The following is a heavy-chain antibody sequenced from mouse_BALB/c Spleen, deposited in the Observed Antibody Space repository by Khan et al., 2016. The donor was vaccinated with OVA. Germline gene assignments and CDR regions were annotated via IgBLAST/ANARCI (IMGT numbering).Heavy chain of an antibody. CDR2: ISYSGNA. J-gene: IGHJ3*01. V-gene: IGHV3-8*02. CDR1: GDSITSGY. Sequence: EVQLQESGPSLVKPSQTLSLTCSVTGDSITSGYWNWTRKFPGHKLEYMGYISYSGNAYYNPSLKSRISVTRDTSKNQFYLQLNSVTTEDTATYYCACELRGFAYWGQGTLVTVSA. D-gene: IGHD1-1*01. CDR3: ACELRGFAY.